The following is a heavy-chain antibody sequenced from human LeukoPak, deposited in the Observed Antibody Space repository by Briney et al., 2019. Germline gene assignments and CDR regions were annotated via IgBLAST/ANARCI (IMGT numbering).Heavy chain of an antibody. CDR2: ISYEGSNK. V-gene: IGHV3-30*18. J-gene: IGHJ6*02. Sequence: GRSLRLSCAASGFTFSSYGMHWVRQAPGKGLEWVAVISYEGSNKYYADSVKGRFTISRDNSKNTLYLQMNSLRAEDTAVYYCAKDSAAADNYYYYYGMDVWGQGTTVTVSS. CDR3: AKDSAAADNYYYYYGMDV. CDR1: GFTFSSYG. D-gene: IGHD6-13*01.